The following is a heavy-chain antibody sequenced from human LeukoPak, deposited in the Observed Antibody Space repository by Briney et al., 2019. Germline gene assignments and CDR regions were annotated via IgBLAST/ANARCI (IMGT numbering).Heavy chain of an antibody. CDR3: ATSGSSWTGYFDS. J-gene: IGHJ4*02. CDR1: GGSISSGSYY. D-gene: IGHD6-13*01. CDR2: IYTSGST. Sequence: PSQTLSLTCTVSGGSISSGSYYWSWIRQPAGKGLEWIGRIYTSGSTNYNPSLKSRVTISVDTSKKHFSLRLSSVTAADTAGYYCATSGSSWTGYFDSWGQGTLVTVSS. V-gene: IGHV4-61*02.